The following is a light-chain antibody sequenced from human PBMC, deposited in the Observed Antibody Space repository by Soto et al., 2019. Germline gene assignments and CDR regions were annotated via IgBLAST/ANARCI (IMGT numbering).Light chain of an antibody. Sequence: QSALSQPASVSGSPGQSITISCTGSSSDVGGYDYVSWYQQHPGKAPKLMLYEVSNRPSGVSDRFSGSKSGNKASLTISGLQADDEADYYCSSYTNSITLVFGGGTKVTVL. CDR3: SSYTNSITLV. CDR2: EVS. V-gene: IGLV2-14*03. J-gene: IGLJ2*01. CDR1: SSDVGGYDY.